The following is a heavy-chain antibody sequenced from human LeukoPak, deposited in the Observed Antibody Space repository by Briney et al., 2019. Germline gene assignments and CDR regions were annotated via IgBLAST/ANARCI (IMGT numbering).Heavy chain of an antibody. V-gene: IGHV4-34*01. Sequence: SETLSLTCAVYGGSFSGYYWTWIRQTPEKGLEWIGEMNPSGSTSYNPSLKSRVTISVDTSKNQFSLKLSSVTATDTAVYYCATDPWGYGQFDSWGQGTLVTVSS. J-gene: IGHJ4*02. CDR2: MNPSGST. CDR3: ATDPWGYGQFDS. D-gene: IGHD5-18*01. CDR1: GGSFSGYY.